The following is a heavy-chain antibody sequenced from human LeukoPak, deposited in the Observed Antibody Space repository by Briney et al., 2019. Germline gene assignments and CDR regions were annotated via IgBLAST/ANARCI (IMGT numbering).Heavy chain of an antibody. Sequence: GASVKVSCKASGYSFTSYYMHWVRQAPGQGLEWMGIINPSGGSTSYAQKFQGRVTMTRDTSTSTVYMELSSLRSEDTAVYYCAREASGGYFDYWGQGTLVIVSS. J-gene: IGHJ4*02. D-gene: IGHD4-23*01. CDR2: INPSGGST. V-gene: IGHV1-46*01. CDR3: AREASGGYFDY. CDR1: GYSFTSYY.